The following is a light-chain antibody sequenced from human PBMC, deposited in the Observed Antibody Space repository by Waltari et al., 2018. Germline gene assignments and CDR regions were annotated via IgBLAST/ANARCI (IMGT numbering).Light chain of an antibody. CDR3: QQYNTFSS. J-gene: IGKJ2*01. CDR1: QTVGDW. CDR2: KAS. Sequence: DIPMTQYPATVSASVGDRVTIPCRASQTVGDWLAWYQQKPGKAPKLLIYKASTLQNGVPSRFSGSGSGSEFTLTISSLQPDDVAIYYCQQYNTFSSFGQGTRLEL. V-gene: IGKV1-5*03.